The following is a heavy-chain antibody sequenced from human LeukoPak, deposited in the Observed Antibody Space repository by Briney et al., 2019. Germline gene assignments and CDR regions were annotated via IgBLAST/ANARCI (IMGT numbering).Heavy chain of an antibody. D-gene: IGHD6-13*01. CDR3: ARASLSGWYVGY. Sequence: SETLSLTCTVSGGSISSGGYYWSWIRQHPGKGLEWIGYIYYSGSTYYSPSLKSRVTISVDTSKNQFSLKLSSVTAADTAVYYCARASLSGWYVGYWGQGTLVTVSS. V-gene: IGHV4-31*03. CDR1: GGSISSGGYY. CDR2: IYYSGST. J-gene: IGHJ4*02.